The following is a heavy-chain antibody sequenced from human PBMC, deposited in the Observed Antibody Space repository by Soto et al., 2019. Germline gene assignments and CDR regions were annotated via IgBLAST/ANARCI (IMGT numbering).Heavy chain of an antibody. J-gene: IGHJ6*02. CDR1: GGSISSYY. CDR3: ARERYYGMDV. V-gene: IGHV4-59*01. CDR2: IYYSGST. Sequence: KPXETLSLTCTVSGGSISSYYWSWIRQPPGKGLEWIGYIYYSGSTNYNPSLKSRVTISVDTSKNQFYLKLSSVTAADTAVYYCARERYYGMDVWGQGTTVTVSS.